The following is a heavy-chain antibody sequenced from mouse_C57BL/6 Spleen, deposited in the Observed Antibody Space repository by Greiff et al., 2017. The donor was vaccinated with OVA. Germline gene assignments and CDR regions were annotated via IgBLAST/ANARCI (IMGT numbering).Heavy chain of an antibody. V-gene: IGHV1-26*01. CDR3: AREGYYAMDY. Sequence: EVKLQQSGPELVKPGASVKISCKASGYTFTDYYMNWVKQSHGKSLEWIGDINPNNGGTSYNQKFKGKATLTVDKSSSTAYMELRSLTAEDSAVYYCAREGYYAMDYWGQGTSVTVSS. CDR1: GYTFTDYY. CDR2: INPNNGGT. J-gene: IGHJ4*01.